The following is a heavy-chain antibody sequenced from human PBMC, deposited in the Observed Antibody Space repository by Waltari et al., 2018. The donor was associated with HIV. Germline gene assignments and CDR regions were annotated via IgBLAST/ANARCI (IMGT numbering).Heavy chain of an antibody. D-gene: IGHD3-22*01. J-gene: IGHJ6*02. V-gene: IGHV4-31*03. CDR2: IYYSGST. CDR3: ARAPTISGLLSDYYYAMDV. CDR1: GGSISSGGYY. Sequence: QVQLQESGPGLVKPSQTLSLTCTVSGGSISSGGYYWRWIRQHPGKGLEWIGYIYYSGSTYYNPSLKSRITISVDTSKNQFSLKLSSVTAADTAVYYCARAPTISGLLSDYYYAMDVWGQGTTVTVSS.